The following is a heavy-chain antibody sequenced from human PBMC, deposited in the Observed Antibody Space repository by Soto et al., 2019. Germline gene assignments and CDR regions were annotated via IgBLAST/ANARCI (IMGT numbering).Heavy chain of an antibody. J-gene: IGHJ6*02. CDR2: INHSGST. D-gene: IGHD3-3*01. CDR3: ARGGEYYDFWSGYYLSYGMDV. V-gene: IGHV4-34*01. CDR1: GGSFSGYY. Sequence: SETLSLTCAVYGGSFSGYYWSWIRQPPGKGLEWIGEINHSGSTNYNPSLKSRVTISVDTSKNQFSLKLSSVTAADTAVYYCARGGEYYDFWSGYYLSYGMDVWGRGTTVTVSS.